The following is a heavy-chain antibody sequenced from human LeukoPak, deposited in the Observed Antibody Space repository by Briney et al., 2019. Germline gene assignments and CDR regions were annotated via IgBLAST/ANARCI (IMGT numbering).Heavy chain of an antibody. J-gene: IGHJ4*02. CDR2: ISSSSSYI. CDR3: AKVRVVGATVSGYFDY. Sequence: TPGGSLRLSCAASGFTFSSYSMNWVRQAPGKGLEWVSSISSSSSYIYYADSVKGRFTISRDNAKNSLYLQMNSLRAEDTAVYYCAKVRVVGATVSGYFDYWGQGTLVTVSS. D-gene: IGHD1-26*01. V-gene: IGHV3-21*01. CDR1: GFTFSSYS.